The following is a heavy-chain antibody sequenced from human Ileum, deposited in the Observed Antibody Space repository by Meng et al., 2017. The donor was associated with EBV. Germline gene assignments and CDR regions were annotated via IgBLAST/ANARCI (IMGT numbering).Heavy chain of an antibody. CDR2: FYEGTT. J-gene: IGHJ4*02. CDR1: GVSISGNY. Sequence: LQDSGPGPVKPSGTLSLTCDVSGVSISGNYWSWIRQSPVKGLEWIGFFYEGTTNYNPSLKSRVTIAAGPANNQISLRLSSVTSADTAVYYCAKGGQWDPLDSWGRGILVTVSS. CDR3: AKGGQWDPLDS. D-gene: IGHD1-26*01. V-gene: IGHV4-59*01.